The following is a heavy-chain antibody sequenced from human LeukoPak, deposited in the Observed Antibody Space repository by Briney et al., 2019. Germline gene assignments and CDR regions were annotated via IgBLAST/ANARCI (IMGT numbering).Heavy chain of an antibody. CDR3: AKRTMSAFDS. CDR2: ISGSGNGT. D-gene: IGHD5-24*01. V-gene: IGHV3-23*01. J-gene: IGHJ4*02. Sequence: GGSLRLSCTASGFTFRTYAMDWVRQAPGKGLEWLSGISGSGNGTYYADSVKGRFIISRDNSKNMVYLQMNSLTVEDAATYYCAKRTMSAFDSWGQGTLLIVSS. CDR1: GFTFRTYA.